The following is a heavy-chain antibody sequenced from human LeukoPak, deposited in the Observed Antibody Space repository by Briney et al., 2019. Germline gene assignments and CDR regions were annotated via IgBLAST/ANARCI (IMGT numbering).Heavy chain of an antibody. J-gene: IGHJ5*02. Sequence: SVKVSCKASVYTFTCYYMHWVRQAPAQGREWMGWVNPNSGGTNYAHRFHGRGTITRDTAISTDSMELSRLRSDDTALYYFSGGDISICGVVFTRTKNWFDPWGQGTLVTVSS. CDR2: VNPNSGGT. D-gene: IGHD3-3*01. CDR3: SGGDISICGVVFTRTKNWFDP. CDR1: VYTFTCYY. V-gene: IGHV1-2*02.